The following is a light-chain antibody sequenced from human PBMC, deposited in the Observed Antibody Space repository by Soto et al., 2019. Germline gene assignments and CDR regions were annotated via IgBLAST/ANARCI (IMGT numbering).Light chain of an antibody. V-gene: IGKV1-5*03. J-gene: IGKJ1*01. CDR3: QQFYRYPWT. CDR1: QSVDTC. Sequence: DIQMTQSPSALSASVGDTVTITCRASQSVDTCLAWYQQKPGKAPHLLIYKASRLETGVQSRFSGSGSVTDYTLTITGLQPDDFATYYCQQFYRYPWTFGQGTNVEI. CDR2: KAS.